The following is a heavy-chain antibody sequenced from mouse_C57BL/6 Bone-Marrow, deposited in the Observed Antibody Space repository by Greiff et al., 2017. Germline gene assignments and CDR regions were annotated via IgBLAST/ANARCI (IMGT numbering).Heavy chain of an antibody. CDR3: ARRGVFWYLDY. V-gene: IGHV1-26*01. J-gene: IGHJ2*01. D-gene: IGHD1-1*02. CDR2: INPNNGGT. CDR1: GYTFTDYY. Sequence: VQLQQSGPELVKPGASVKISCKASGYTFTDYYMNWVKQSHGKSLEWIGDINPNNGGTSYNQKFKGKATLTVDKSSSTAYMELRSLTSEDSAVYYGARRGVFWYLDYWGQGTTLTVSS.